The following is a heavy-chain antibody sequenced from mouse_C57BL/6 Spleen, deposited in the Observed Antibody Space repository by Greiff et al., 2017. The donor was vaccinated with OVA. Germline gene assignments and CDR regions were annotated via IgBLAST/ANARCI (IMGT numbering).Heavy chain of an antibody. Sequence: EVQLQQSGPELVKPGASVKISCKASGYTFTDYYMNWVKQSHGKSLEWIGDINPKNGGTSYNQKFKGKATLTVDKSSSTAYMELRSLTSEDSAVYYCAISYGNLDYWGQGTTLTVSS. CDR2: INPKNGGT. CDR3: AISYGNLDY. J-gene: IGHJ2*01. V-gene: IGHV1-26*01. D-gene: IGHD2-1*01. CDR1: GYTFTDYY.